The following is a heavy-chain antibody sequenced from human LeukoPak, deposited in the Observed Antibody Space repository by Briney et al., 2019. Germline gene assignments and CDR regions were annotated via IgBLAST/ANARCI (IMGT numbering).Heavy chain of an antibody. J-gene: IGHJ3*02. CDR1: GFTFSSNS. CDR2: ISSSSSYI. CDR3: ARDERPTGTFDI. Sequence: PGPTLRLSSAASGFTFSSNSTHRDRHNPRKRQKLVLSISSSSSYIYYSNSVKGRFTISRDNAKNSLYLQMNSLRAEDTAVYYCARDERPTGTFDIWGQGTMVTVSS. D-gene: IGHD1-14*01. V-gene: IGHV3-21*01.